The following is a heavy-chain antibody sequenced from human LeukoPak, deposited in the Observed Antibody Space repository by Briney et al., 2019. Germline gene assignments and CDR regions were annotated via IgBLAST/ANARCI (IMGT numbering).Heavy chain of an antibody. CDR3: AKDTTLIRGRTRGGAFDI. D-gene: IGHD3-10*01. J-gene: IGHJ3*02. V-gene: IGHV3-23*01. CDR1: GFTFSSYW. Sequence: PGGSLRLSCAASGFTFSSYWMSWVRQAPGRGLEWVSAISDSAGTTYYADSVKGRFTISRDNSKNTLYLQMNSLRAEDTAVYYCAKDTTLIRGRTRGGAFDIWGQGTMVTVSS. CDR2: ISDSAGTT.